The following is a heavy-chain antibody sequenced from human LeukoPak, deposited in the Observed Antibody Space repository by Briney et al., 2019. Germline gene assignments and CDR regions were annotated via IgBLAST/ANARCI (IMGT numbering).Heavy chain of an antibody. CDR2: IYYSGST. Sequence: SETLSLTCTVSGGSISSSSYYWSWFRQPPGKGLEWIGYIYYSGSTNYNPSLKSRVTISVGTSKNQFSLNLNSVTAADTAVYYCTRGYGDYLFQHWGQGTLVTVSS. D-gene: IGHD4-17*01. CDR1: GGSISSSSYY. CDR3: TRGYGDYLFQH. V-gene: IGHV4-61*01. J-gene: IGHJ1*01.